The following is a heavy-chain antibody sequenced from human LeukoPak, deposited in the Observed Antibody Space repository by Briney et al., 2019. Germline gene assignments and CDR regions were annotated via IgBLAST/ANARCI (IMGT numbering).Heavy chain of an antibody. D-gene: IGHD1-26*01. J-gene: IGHJ4*02. CDR3: AREGLGDRKDFDY. CDR1: GYTFTGYY. CDR2: INPNSGGT. Sequence: ASVKVSCKASGYTFTGYYMHWVRQAPGQGLEWMGRINPNSGGTNYAQKFQGRVTMTRDTSISTAYMELSRLRSDDTAVYYCAREGLGDRKDFDYWGQGTLVTASS. V-gene: IGHV1-2*06.